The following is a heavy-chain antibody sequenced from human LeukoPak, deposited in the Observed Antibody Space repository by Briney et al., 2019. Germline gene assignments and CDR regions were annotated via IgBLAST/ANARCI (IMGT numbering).Heavy chain of an antibody. CDR3: AKAHPQIRYFAGPDAFDI. V-gene: IGHV3-23*01. CDR2: ISGSGGTT. Sequence: GGSLRLSCAASGFTFSSYAMSWVRQAPGKGLEGVSTISGSGGTTYDADSVKGRFTISRDNSKFTLYLRINSLRAEDTAVYYCAKAHPQIRYFAGPDAFDIWGQGTMVTVSS. CDR1: GFTFSSYA. D-gene: IGHD3-9*01. J-gene: IGHJ3*02.